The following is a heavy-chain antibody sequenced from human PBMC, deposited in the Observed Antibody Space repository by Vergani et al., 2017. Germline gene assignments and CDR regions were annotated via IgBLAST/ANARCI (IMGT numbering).Heavy chain of an antibody. CDR3: ARRAERWETLLRDDFDV. Sequence: QVQLQQWGPGLFKPSETLSLTCAVYGGSLSGYYWSWIRLAPGKGLEWIGEINHSGTINYNPTLKSPFNVSIDTSRDHVSLKLRSVSAADTAVYFCARRAERWETLLRDDFDVWGQGTFVTVSP. V-gene: IGHV4-34*01. J-gene: IGHJ3*01. D-gene: IGHD1-26*01. CDR2: INHSGTI. CDR1: GGSLSGYY.